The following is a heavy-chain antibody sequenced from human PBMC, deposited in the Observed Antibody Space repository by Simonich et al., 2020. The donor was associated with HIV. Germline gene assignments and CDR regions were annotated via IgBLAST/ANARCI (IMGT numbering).Heavy chain of an antibody. CDR2: TYYDRST. CDR3: ARDSTHSSGYNYYYHGMDV. J-gene: IGHJ6*02. CDR1: GYSISSGYY. D-gene: IGHD3-22*01. V-gene: IGHV4-38-2*02. Sequence: QVQLQESGPGLVQPSETLSLTCVVSGYSISSGYYWGWVRQPPGKGLEWSGSTYYDRSTSHNPSLKSLGTISLDTSKTQFSLKLSSVTAADTAVYFCARDSTHSSGYNYYYHGMDVWGQGTTVTVSS.